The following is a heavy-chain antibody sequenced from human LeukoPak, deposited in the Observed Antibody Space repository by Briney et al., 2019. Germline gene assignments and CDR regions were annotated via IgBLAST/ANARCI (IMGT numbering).Heavy chain of an antibody. V-gene: IGHV4-59*01. CDR1: GGSISSYY. CDR2: IYYSGST. CDR3: AGYSGSYYRYYYYMDV. Sequence: PSGTLSLTSTVSGGSISSYYWSWIRQPPRKGLGRIGYIYYSGSTNYNPSLKSRVTISVDTSKNQFSLKLSSVTAADTAVYYCAGYSGSYYRYYYYMDVWGKGTTVTVSS. J-gene: IGHJ6*03. D-gene: IGHD1-26*01.